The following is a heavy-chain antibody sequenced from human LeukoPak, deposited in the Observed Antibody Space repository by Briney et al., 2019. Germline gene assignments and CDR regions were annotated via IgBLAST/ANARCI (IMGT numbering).Heavy chain of an antibody. Sequence: GGSLRLSCAASGFTFSSYEMNWVRQAPGKGLEWVSYISSSGSTIYYADSVKGRFTISRDNAKNSLYLQMNSLRAEDTAVYYCAREDIVATISVGYYYYYMDVWGKGTTVTISS. J-gene: IGHJ6*03. CDR1: GFTFSSYE. CDR2: ISSSGSTI. V-gene: IGHV3-48*03. CDR3: AREDIVATISVGYYYYYMDV. D-gene: IGHD5-12*01.